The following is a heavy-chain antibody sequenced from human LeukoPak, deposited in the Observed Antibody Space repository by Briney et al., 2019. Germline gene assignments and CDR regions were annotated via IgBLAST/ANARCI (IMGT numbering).Heavy chain of an antibody. J-gene: IGHJ4*02. CDR2: IWHDGSKK. CDR3: AKDQGGKNYFDY. D-gene: IGHD3-16*01. CDR1: GFTFSNDG. V-gene: IGHV3-33*06. Sequence: GGSLRLSCAASGFTFSNDGMHWVRQAPGKGLEWVAVIWHDGSKKYYADSVKGRFTISRDNSKNTLYLQMNSLRAEDTAVYYCAKDQGGKNYFDYWGQGTLVTVSS.